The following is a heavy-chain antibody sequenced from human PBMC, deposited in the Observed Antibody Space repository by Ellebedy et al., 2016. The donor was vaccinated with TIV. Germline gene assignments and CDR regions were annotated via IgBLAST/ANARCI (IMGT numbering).Heavy chain of an antibody. CDR2: LYGDGTT. V-gene: IGHV3-66*01. J-gene: IGHJ4*02. CDR3: AKDLHGGWPFDN. D-gene: IGHD6-19*01. Sequence: GGSLRLSXAASGFSVSSNYMSWVRQAPGKGLEWVSILYGDGTTYYADSVKGRFTISRDNSKNTLYLQMNSLRAEDTAVYYCAKDLHGGWPFDNWGQGTLVTVSS. CDR1: GFSVSSNY.